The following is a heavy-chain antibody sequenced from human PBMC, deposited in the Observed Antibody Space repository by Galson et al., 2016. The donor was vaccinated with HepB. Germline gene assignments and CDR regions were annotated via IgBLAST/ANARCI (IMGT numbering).Heavy chain of an antibody. CDR3: ARRSGSYGRRDFDY. Sequence: ETLSLTCSVSGGSIRTSRDYWGWIRQPPGTGLEWIGSIDFGGTTYYNPSLKSRVNMSVDTSKNQFSLKLNSVTAADTAVYYCARRSGSYGRRDFDYWGQGTLVTVSS. CDR1: GGSIRTSRDY. J-gene: IGHJ4*02. CDR2: IDFGGTT. V-gene: IGHV4-39*01. D-gene: IGHD1-26*01.